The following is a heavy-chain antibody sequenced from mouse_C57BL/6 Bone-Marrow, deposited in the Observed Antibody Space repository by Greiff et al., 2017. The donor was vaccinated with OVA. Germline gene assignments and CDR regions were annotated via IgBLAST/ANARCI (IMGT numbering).Heavy chain of an antibody. CDR3: VRPRYDGYYPAWFAY. V-gene: IGHV10-1*01. CDR1: GFSFNTYA. D-gene: IGHD2-3*01. J-gene: IGHJ3*01. Sequence: EVQRVESGGGLVQPKGSLKLSCAASGFSFNTYAMNWVRQAPGKGLEWVARIRSKSNNYATYYADSVKDRFTISRDDSESMLYLQMNNLKTEDTAMYYCVRPRYDGYYPAWFAYWGQGTLVTVSA. CDR2: IRSKSNNYAT.